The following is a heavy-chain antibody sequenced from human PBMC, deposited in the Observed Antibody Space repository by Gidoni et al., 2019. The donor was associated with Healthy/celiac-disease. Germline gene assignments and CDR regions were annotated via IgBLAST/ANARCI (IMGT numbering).Heavy chain of an antibody. V-gene: IGHV3-23*01. CDR2: ISGSGGST. J-gene: IGHJ4*02. CDR3: AKEALRPIVVVPAAARN. CDR1: GFTFSSYA. Sequence: EVQLLESGGGLVQPGGSLRLSCAASGFTFSSYAMSWVRQAPGKGLEWVSAISGSGGSTYYADSVKGRFTISRDNSKNTLYLQMNSLRAEDTAVYYCAKEALRPIVVVPAAARNWGQGTLVTVSS. D-gene: IGHD2-2*01.